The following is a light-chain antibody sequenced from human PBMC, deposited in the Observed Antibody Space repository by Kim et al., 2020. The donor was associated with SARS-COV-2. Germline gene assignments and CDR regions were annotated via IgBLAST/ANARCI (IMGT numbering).Light chain of an antibody. CDR1: SSDVGGYNY. J-gene: IGLJ1*01. Sequence: QSALTQPPSASGSPGQSVTISCTGTSSDVGGYNYVSWYQQHPGKAPKLMIYEVSKRPSGVPDRFSGSKSGNTASLTVSGLQAEDEADYYCSSYAAISNFVFGTGTKVPVL. CDR2: EVS. V-gene: IGLV2-8*01. CDR3: SSYAAISNFV.